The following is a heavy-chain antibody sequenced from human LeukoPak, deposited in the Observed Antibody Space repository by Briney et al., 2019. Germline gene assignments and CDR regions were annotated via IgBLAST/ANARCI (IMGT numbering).Heavy chain of an antibody. CDR3: AKEGNTVVTRLTIDY. D-gene: IGHD4-23*01. CDR2: ISGSGGST. Sequence: PGGSLRLSCAASEFTFSSYAMQWVRQAPGKGLEWVSAISGSGGSTYYADSVKGRFTISSDNSKNTLYLQMNSLRAEDTAVYYCAKEGNTVVTRLTIDYWGQGTLVTVSS. J-gene: IGHJ4*02. V-gene: IGHV3-23*01. CDR1: EFTFSSYA.